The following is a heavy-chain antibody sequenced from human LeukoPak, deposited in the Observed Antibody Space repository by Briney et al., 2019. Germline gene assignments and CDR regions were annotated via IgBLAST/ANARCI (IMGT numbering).Heavy chain of an antibody. Sequence: GASVKVSCKASGYTFTGYYMHWVRQAPGQGLEWMGWTNPNSGGTNYAQKFQGRVTMTRDTSISTAYMELSRLRSDDTAVYYCARDLGPKYYDFWSGYLVYWGQGTLVTVSS. J-gene: IGHJ4*02. D-gene: IGHD3-3*01. CDR2: TNPNSGGT. CDR3: ARDLGPKYYDFWSGYLVY. V-gene: IGHV1-2*02. CDR1: GYTFTGYY.